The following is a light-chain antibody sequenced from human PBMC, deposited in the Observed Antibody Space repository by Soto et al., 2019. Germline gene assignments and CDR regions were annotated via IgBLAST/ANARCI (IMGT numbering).Light chain of an antibody. CDR3: QQSYSTIT. CDR2: AAS. CDR1: QSISTY. J-gene: IGKJ5*01. Sequence: IRMYLSPSSLSASGGDRVTITVRASQSISTYLSWYQQRPGKAPKRLIYAASSLQSGVPSRFSGSGSGTDFTLTISSLQPEDFATYYCQQSYSTITFGQGTRLEIK. V-gene: IGKV1-39*01.